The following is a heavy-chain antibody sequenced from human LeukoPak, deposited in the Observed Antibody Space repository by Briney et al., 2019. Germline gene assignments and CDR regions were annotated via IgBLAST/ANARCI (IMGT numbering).Heavy chain of an antibody. CDR3: ARDIDRYCSSTSCDAFDI. V-gene: IGHV1-2*02. J-gene: IGHJ3*02. CDR2: INPNSGGT. CDR1: GYTFTGYY. Sequence: GASVKVSCKASGYTFTGYYMHWVRQAPGQGFEWMGWINPNSGGTNYAQKFQGRVTMTRDTSISTAYMELSRLRSDDTAVHYCARDIDRYCSSTSCDAFDIWGQGTMVTVSS. D-gene: IGHD2-2*01.